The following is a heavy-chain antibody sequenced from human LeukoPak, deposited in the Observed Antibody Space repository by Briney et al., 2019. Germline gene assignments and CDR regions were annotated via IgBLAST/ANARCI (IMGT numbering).Heavy chain of an antibody. CDR2: IYYSGST. CDR1: GGSISSYY. Sequence: PSETLSLTCTVSGGSISSYYWSWIRQPPGKGLEWIGYIYYSGSTNYNPSLKSRVTISVDTSKNQFSLKLSSVTAADTAVYYCARSPGLYSLDALDIWGQGTMVTVSS. V-gene: IGHV4-59*01. CDR3: ARSPGLYSLDALDI. D-gene: IGHD2-2*02. J-gene: IGHJ3*02.